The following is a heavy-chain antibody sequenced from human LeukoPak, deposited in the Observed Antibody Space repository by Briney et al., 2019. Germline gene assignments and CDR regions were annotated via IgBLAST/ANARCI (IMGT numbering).Heavy chain of an antibody. J-gene: IGHJ5*02. V-gene: IGHV2-5*01. CDR3: AHSRTSAWPTPYNYFDP. Sequence: SGPTLVKPTQTLTLTCTFSGFSLSTNGVGVGWIRQPPGKALEWLALLYWNDYKYYSPSLKSRLSITRDTSKNQVVLTLTNMDPVDTATYFCAHSRTSAWPTPYNYFDPWGQGTLVTVSS. CDR2: LYWNDYK. CDR1: GFSLSTNGVG. D-gene: IGHD6-19*01.